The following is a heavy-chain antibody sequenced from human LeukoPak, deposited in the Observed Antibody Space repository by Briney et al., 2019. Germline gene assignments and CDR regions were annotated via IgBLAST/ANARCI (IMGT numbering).Heavy chain of an antibody. CDR2: INPNAGDT. J-gene: IGHJ5*02. V-gene: IGHV1-46*01. Sequence: GASVKVSCKASGYTFTTYYLHWVRQAPGQGLEWMGIINPNAGDTGYARKFLGRVTMTRDTSTSTVYMELSSLRSEDTAVYYCARGRLGQGTNIKNNWFDPWGQGTLVTVSS. D-gene: IGHD2-8*01. CDR3: ARGRLGQGTNIKNNWFDP. CDR1: GYTFTTYY.